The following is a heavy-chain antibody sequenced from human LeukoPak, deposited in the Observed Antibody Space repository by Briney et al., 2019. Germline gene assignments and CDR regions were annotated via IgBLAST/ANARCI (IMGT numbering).Heavy chain of an antibody. CDR2: TSFDETTK. J-gene: IGHJ6*03. CDR3: ARGSSTNCYGGNCFYYYMAV. D-gene: IGHD2-2*01. CDR1: GFTFSTYA. Sequence: GGSLRLSCAASGFTFSTYAMHWVRQAPGKGLEWVAVTSFDETTKYYADSVKGRFTVSRDNSKNTLILQMNSLRAEDTAVYYCARGSSTNCYGGNCFYYYMAVWGKGTTVTVSS. V-gene: IGHV3-30*04.